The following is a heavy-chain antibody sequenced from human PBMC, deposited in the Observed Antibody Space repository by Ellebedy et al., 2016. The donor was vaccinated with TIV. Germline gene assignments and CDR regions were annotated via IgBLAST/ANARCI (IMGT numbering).Heavy chain of an antibody. Sequence: PGGSLRLSCAASGFAFSDYYMSWIRQAPGKGLEWIAHISSGGTTIYYADSVKGRFTISRDDAKNSLYLQMNGLRADDTAVYYCARKGVRNVWSPFDPWGQGALVTVSS. CDR1: GFAFSDYY. CDR2: ISSGGTTI. D-gene: IGHD2-21*01. V-gene: IGHV3-11*01. J-gene: IGHJ5*02. CDR3: ARKGVRNVWSPFDP.